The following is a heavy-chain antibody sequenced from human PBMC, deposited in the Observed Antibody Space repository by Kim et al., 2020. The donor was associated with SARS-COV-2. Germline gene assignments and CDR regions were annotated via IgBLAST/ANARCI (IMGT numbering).Heavy chain of an antibody. J-gene: IGHJ4*02. CDR3: ARGHLKYYDFWSGYFDY. D-gene: IGHD3-3*01. Sequence: SETLSLTCAVYGGSFSGYYWSWIRQPPGKGLEWIGEINHSGSTNYNPSLKSRVTISVDTSKNQFSLKLSSVTAADTAVYYCARGHLKYYDFWSGYFDYWGQGTLVTVSS. V-gene: IGHV4-34*01. CDR1: GGSFSGYY. CDR2: INHSGST.